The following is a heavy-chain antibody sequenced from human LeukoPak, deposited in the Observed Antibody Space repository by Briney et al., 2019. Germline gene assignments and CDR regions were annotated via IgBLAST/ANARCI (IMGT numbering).Heavy chain of an antibody. CDR2: ISSSSSTI. CDR1: GFTFSSYS. V-gene: IGHV3-48*01. CDR3: ARGATVTKSAFDI. Sequence: GGSLRLSCAASGFTFSSYSANWVRQAPGKGLEWVSYISSSSSTIYYADSVKGRFTISRDNAKNSLYLQMNSLRAEDTAVYYCARGATVTKSAFDIWGQGTMVTVSS. D-gene: IGHD4-17*01. J-gene: IGHJ3*02.